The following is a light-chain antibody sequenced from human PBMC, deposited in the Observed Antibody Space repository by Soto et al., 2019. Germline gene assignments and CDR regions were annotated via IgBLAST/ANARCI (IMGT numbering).Light chain of an antibody. CDR1: SSDVGSYNL. Sequence: QSALTQPASVSGSPGQSITISCIGSSSDVGSYNLVSWYQHHPGKVPKLMIYDVNKRPSGVSNRFSGSKSGNTASLTISGLQAEDEADYYCCSFTRMRIHVFGSGTKLTVL. V-gene: IGLV2-23*02. J-gene: IGLJ1*01. CDR2: DVN. CDR3: CSFTRMRIHV.